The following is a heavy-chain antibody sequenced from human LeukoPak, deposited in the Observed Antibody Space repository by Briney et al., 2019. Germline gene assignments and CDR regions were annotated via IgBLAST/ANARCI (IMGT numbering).Heavy chain of an antibody. D-gene: IGHD6-13*01. V-gene: IGHV3-30-3*01. J-gene: IGHJ4*02. CDR3: ARGDSSSWHYFDY. CDR2: ISYDGSNK. CDR1: GFTFSDYY. Sequence: SGGSLRLSCAASGFTFSDYYMSWIRQAPGKGLEWVAVISYDGSNKYYADSVKGRFTISRDNSKNTLYLQMNSLRAEDTAVYYCARGDSSSWHYFDYWGQGTLVTVSS.